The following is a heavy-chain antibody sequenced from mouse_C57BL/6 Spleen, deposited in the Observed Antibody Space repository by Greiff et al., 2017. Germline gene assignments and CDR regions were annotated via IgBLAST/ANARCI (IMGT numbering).Heavy chain of an antibody. J-gene: IGHJ1*03. CDR3: ARLRSNPNSNYEIDWYFDV. CDR1: GYTFTSYW. CDR2: INPSNGGT. Sequence: QVQLQQPGTELVKPGASVKLSCKASGYTFTSYWMHWVKQRPGQGLEWIGNINPSNGGTTYNEKFQSKATLTVDKSSSTAYMQLSSLTSEDSAVYYCARLRSNPNSNYEIDWYFDVWGTGTTVTVSS. V-gene: IGHV1-53*01. D-gene: IGHD2-5*01.